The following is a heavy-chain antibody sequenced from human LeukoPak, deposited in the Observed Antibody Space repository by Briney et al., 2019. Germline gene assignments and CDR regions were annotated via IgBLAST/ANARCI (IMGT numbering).Heavy chain of an antibody. CDR1: GGSISSYY. J-gene: IGHJ4*02. D-gene: IGHD3-3*01. Sequence: SETLSLTCTVSGGSISSYYWSWIRQPPGKGLEWIGYIYYSGSTNYNPSLKSRVTISGDTSKNQFSLKLSSVTAADTAVYYCARTAGDTIFGDIDYWGQGTLVTVSS. CDR2: IYYSGST. V-gene: IGHV4-59*01. CDR3: ARTAGDTIFGDIDY.